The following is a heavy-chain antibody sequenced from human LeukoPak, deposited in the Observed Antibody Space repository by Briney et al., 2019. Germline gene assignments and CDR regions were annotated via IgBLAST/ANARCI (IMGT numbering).Heavy chain of an antibody. CDR1: GGSISSYY. CDR2: ISDIGSI. V-gene: IGHV4-59*08. J-gene: IGHJ5*02. D-gene: IGHD6-19*01. Sequence: SETLSLTCTVSGGSISSYYWSWIRQPPGKGLEWIAYISDIGSINYNPSLKSRVTISVDTSKNQLSLKVSSVTAADTAVYYCARHRFSSGWFALLNYFDPWGQGTLVTVSS. CDR3: ARHRFSSGWFALLNYFDP.